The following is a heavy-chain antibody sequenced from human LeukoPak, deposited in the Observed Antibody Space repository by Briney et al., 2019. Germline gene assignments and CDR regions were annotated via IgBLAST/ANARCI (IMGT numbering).Heavy chain of an antibody. D-gene: IGHD4-11*01. J-gene: IGHJ5*02. CDR1: GFTFNKYW. V-gene: IGHV3-7*03. CDR2: IKTDGSQK. Sequence: AGGSLRPSCAASGFTFNKYWMTWVRQAPGKGLEWVATIKTDGSQKYYVDSVKGRFSISRDNAKNSLYLQMNSLRAEDTALYYCARGGDTVTTMTHPNWFDPWGQGTLVTVSS. CDR3: ARGGDTVTTMTHPNWFDP.